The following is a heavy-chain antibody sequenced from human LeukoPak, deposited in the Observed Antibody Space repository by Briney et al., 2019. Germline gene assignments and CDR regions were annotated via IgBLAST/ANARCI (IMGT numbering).Heavy chain of an antibody. CDR3: ARGFRSVTTWGYFDY. CDR2: IYSGGGT. V-gene: IGHV3-66*01. Sequence: QTGGSLRLSCAASGFTVSTNYMSWFRQAPGKGLEWISLIYSGGGTYYADSVKGRFTISRDNSRNTLYLQMNSLRGEDTAVYYCARGFRSVTTWGYFDYWGQGALVTVSS. D-gene: IGHD4-17*01. J-gene: IGHJ4*02. CDR1: GFTVSTNY.